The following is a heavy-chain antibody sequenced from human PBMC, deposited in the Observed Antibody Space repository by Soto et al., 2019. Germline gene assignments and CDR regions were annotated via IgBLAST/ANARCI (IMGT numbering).Heavy chain of an antibody. D-gene: IGHD3-10*01. V-gene: IGHV3-53*01. CDR3: ARGVDLDS. Sequence: PGGSLRLSCAASGFSVGNIHMTWVRQAPNKGLEWVSVIDSGVRAYYADSVKGRFTISIDNSKNTLHLQMNSLRPEDTAVYYCARGVDLDSWGQGTLVTVSS. J-gene: IGHJ4*02. CDR2: IDSGVRA. CDR1: GFSVGNIH.